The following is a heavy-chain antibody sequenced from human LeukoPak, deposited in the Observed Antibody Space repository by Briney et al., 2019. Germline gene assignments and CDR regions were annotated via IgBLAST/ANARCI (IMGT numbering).Heavy chain of an antibody. V-gene: IGHV1-69*04. CDR3: ASYDSSGYPPARGMDV. CDR1: GGTFSIYA. CDR2: IIPIFGIA. D-gene: IGHD3-22*01. J-gene: IGHJ6*02. Sequence: SVKVSCKASGGTFSIYAISWVRQAPGQRLEWMVRIIPIFGIANYAQKFQGRVTITADKSTSTAYMELSSLRSEDTAVYYCASYDSSGYPPARGMDVWGQGTTVTVSS.